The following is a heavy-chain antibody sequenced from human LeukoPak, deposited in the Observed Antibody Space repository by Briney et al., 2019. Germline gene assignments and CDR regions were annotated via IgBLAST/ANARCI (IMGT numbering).Heavy chain of an antibody. CDR1: GFTFSSYG. CDR3: AKEGYYGSGSFPDY. V-gene: IGHV3-30*18. CDR2: LSHDGTNK. Sequence: GGSLRLSCAASGFTFSSYGMHWVRHAPGKGLEWVAVLSHDGTNKYYADSVNGRFTISRDNSKNTLNLQMNSLRAEDTAVYYCAKEGYYGSGSFPDYWGQGTLVTVSS. D-gene: IGHD3-10*01. J-gene: IGHJ4*02.